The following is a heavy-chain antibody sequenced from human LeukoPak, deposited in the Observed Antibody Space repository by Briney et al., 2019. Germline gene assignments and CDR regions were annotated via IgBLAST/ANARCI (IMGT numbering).Heavy chain of an antibody. D-gene: IGHD6-19*01. CDR3: ARDLAVAADDWFDP. J-gene: IGHJ5*02. CDR1: GFTFSSYA. Sequence: PGRPLRLSCAASGFTFSSYAMHWVRQAPGKGLEWVAVISYDGSNKYYADSVKGRFTISRDNSKNTLYLQMNSLRAEDTAVYYCARDLAVAADDWFDPWGQGTLVTVSS. V-gene: IGHV3-30*04. CDR2: ISYDGSNK.